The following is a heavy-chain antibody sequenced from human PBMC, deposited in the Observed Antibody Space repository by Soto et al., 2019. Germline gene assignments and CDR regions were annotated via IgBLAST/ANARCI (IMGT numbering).Heavy chain of an antibody. CDR3: SNGDYGDFDY. V-gene: IGHV3-15*07. CDR2: IKSKTDGGTT. J-gene: IGHJ4*02. CDR1: GFTFGNAW. D-gene: IGHD4-17*01. Sequence: GGSLRLSCAASGFTFGNAWMNWVRQAPGKGLEWVGRIKSKTDGGTTDYAAPVKGRFTISRDDSKNTLYLQMNSLKTEDTAVNYCSNGDYGDFDYWGQGTLVTVSS.